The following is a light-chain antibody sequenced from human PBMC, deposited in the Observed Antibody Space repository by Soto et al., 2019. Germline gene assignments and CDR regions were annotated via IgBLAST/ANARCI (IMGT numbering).Light chain of an antibody. V-gene: IGKV3-15*01. CDR1: QSVSSN. Sequence: EIVMPQSPATLSVSPGESATLSCRASQSVSSNLAWYQQKPGQAPRLLIYGASTRATGIPARFSGSGSGTDFTLTISRLEPEDFAVYYCQQGITFGQGKRLEIK. CDR3: QQGIT. CDR2: GAS. J-gene: IGKJ5*01.